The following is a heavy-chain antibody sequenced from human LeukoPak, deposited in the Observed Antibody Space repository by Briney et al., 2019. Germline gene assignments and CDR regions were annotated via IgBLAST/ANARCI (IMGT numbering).Heavy chain of an antibody. J-gene: IGHJ4*02. Sequence: GGSLRLSCAASGFTFSSYSMNWVRQAPGKGLEWGSYISGSSSTIYYADSVKGRFTISRDNGKNTLYLQMNSLRAEDTAVYYCAGGSTYYDSSGQVPFDYWGQGTLVTVSS. V-gene: IGHV3-48*01. CDR3: AGGSTYYDSSGQVPFDY. CDR1: GFTFSSYS. CDR2: ISGSSSTI. D-gene: IGHD3-22*01.